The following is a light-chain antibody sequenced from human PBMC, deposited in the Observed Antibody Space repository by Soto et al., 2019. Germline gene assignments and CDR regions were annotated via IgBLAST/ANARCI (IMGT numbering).Light chain of an antibody. CDR2: DVS. Sequence: QSALTQPRSVSRSPGQSVIISCTGTSNDVGAYNYVSWYQQHPGKAPKLVIYDVSKRPSGVPARFSGSKSGNTASLTISGLQAEDEADYFCCSYAVRDTFFVFGTGTKLTVL. V-gene: IGLV2-11*01. CDR3: CSYAVRDTFFV. CDR1: SNDVGAYNY. J-gene: IGLJ1*01.